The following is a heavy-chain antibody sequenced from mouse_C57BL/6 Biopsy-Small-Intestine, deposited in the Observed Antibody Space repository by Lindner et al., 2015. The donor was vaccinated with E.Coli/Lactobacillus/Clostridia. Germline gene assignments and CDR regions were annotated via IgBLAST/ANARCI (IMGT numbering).Heavy chain of an antibody. V-gene: IGHV1-42*01. D-gene: IGHD1-1*01. CDR3: ARSGITTVGYFDV. J-gene: IGHJ1*03. CDR1: GYSFTAYY. CDR2: INPTTGDT. Sequence: VQLQESGPELVKPGASVKISCKASGYSFTAYYMNWVKQSPEKSLEWIGEINPTTGDTTYNQKFKAKATLTVDKSSSTAFMQLKSLTSEDSAVYYCARSGITTVGYFDVWGTGTTVTVSS.